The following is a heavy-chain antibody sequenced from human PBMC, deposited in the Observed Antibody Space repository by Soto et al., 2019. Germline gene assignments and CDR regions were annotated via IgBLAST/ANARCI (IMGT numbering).Heavy chain of an antibody. J-gene: IGHJ4*02. CDR2: ISYDGSNK. CDR3: AKPAAYSGGDCWGGYFDY. V-gene: IGHV3-30*18. Sequence: QVQLVESGGGVVQPGRSLRLSCAASGFTFSSYGMHWVRQAPGKGLEWVAVISYDGSNKYYADSVKGRFTISRDNSKNSLHLQMHRLRAEDAVVYYCAKPAAYSGGDCWGGYFDYWGQGTLVTFSS. CDR1: GFTFSSYG. D-gene: IGHD2-21*02.